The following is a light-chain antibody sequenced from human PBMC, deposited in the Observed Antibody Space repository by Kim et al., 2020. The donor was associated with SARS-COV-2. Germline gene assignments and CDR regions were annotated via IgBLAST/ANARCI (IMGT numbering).Light chain of an antibody. V-gene: IGLV2-8*01. Sequence: QSALTQPPSASGSPGQSVTISCTGTSSDVGSYNFVSWYQQHPGKAPKLMIYDVSNRPSGVPDRFSGSKSGNTASLTVSGLQAEAEADYYCSSYAAISNFVFGTGTKVTVL. CDR1: SSDVGSYNF. CDR2: DVS. J-gene: IGLJ1*01. CDR3: SSYAAISNFV.